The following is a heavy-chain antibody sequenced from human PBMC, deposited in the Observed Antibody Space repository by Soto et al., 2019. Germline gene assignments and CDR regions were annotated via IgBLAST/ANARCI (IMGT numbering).Heavy chain of an antibody. D-gene: IGHD3-3*01. J-gene: IGHJ4*02. Sequence: QVQLVESGGGVVQPGRSLRPSSAASGLTFSSYGMHWVRQAPGKGLESVAVISYDGSNKYYADCVKGRFPISRDNSKNTLYLQMNSLRAEGTAVYYCAKIRNYDFWSGPLALWGQGTLVTVSS. CDR2: ISYDGSNK. CDR1: GLTFSSYG. V-gene: IGHV3-30*18. CDR3: AKIRNYDFWSGPLAL.